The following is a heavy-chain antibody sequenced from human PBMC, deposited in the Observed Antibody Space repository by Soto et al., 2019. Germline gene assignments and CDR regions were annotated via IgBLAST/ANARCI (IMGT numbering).Heavy chain of an antibody. D-gene: IGHD4-17*01. J-gene: IGHJ6*02. Sequence: PGGSLRLSCAASGFTFSSYAMSWVRQAPGKGLEWVSAISGSGGSTYYADSVKGRFTISRDNSKNTLYLQMNSLRAEDTAVYYCASLSTGYEYYYGMDVWGQGTTVTVSS. CDR2: ISGSGGST. V-gene: IGHV3-23*01. CDR3: ASLSTGYEYYYGMDV. CDR1: GFTFSSYA.